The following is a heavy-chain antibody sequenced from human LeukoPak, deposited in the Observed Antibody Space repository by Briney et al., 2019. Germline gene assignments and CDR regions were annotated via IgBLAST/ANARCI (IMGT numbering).Heavy chain of an antibody. J-gene: IGHJ5*02. D-gene: IGHD6-13*01. V-gene: IGHV4-61*02. CDR2: IYTSGST. CDR1: GGSISSGSYY. CDR3: AREVRGYSSSWDMEVPGWFDP. Sequence: SQTLSLTCTVSGGSISSGSYYWSWIRQPAGKGLEWIGRIYTSGSTNYNPSLKSRVTISVDTSKNQFSLKLSSVTAAATAVYYCAREVRGYSSSWDMEVPGWFDPWGQGTLVTVSS.